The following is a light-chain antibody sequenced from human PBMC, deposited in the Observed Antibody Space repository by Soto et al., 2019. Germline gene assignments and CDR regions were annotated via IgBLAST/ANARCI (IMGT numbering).Light chain of an antibody. CDR2: DAS. Sequence: DIQMTQSPSTLSASVGDRVTITCRASQSISSWLAWYQQKPGKAPKLLIYDASSLESGVPSRFSGSGSGTEFTLTISSLQPDDFATYYCQQYSSYLTFGQGTKVDI. V-gene: IGKV1-5*01. CDR1: QSISSW. J-gene: IGKJ1*01. CDR3: QQYSSYLT.